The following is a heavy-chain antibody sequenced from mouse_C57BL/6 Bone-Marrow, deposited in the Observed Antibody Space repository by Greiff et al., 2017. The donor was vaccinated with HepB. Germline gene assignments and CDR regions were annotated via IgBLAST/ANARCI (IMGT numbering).Heavy chain of an antibody. CDR3: ARKVPYGYDVFFDY. D-gene: IGHD2-2*01. CDR1: GYAFSSSW. V-gene: IGHV1-82*01. J-gene: IGHJ2*01. CDR2: IYPGDGDT. Sequence: VQLQQSGPELVKPGASVKISCKASGYAFSSSWMNWVKQRPGKGLEWIGRIYPGDGDTNYNGKFKGKATLTADKSSSTAYMHLSSLTSEDSAVYFCARKVPYGYDVFFDYWGQGTTLTVSS.